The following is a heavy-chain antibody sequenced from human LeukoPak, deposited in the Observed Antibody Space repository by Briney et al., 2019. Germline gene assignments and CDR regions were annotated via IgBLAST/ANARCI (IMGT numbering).Heavy chain of an antibody. J-gene: IGHJ4*02. CDR2: ISYDGSNK. D-gene: IGHD3-10*01. Sequence: GGSLRLSCAASGFTFSSYAMHWVRQAPGKGLEWVAVISYDGSNKYYADSVKGRFTISRDNSKNSLYLQMNSLRTEDTALYYCAKGKNTGSYLSHVDYWGQGTLVTVSS. V-gene: IGHV3-30*04. CDR3: AKGKNTGSYLSHVDY. CDR1: GFTFSSYA.